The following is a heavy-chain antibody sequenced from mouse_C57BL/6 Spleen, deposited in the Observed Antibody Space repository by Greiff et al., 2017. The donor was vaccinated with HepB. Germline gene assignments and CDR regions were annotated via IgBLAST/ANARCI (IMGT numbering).Heavy chain of an antibody. V-gene: IGHV1-64*01. D-gene: IGHD2-5*01. CDR1: GYTFTSYW. CDR3: ARSGMYSNYAEYYFDY. Sequence: QVQLQQPGAELVKPGASVKLSCKASGYTFTSYWMHWVKQRPGQGLEWIGMIHPNSCSTNYNEKFKSKATLTVDKSSSTAYMQLSSLTSEDSAVYYCARSGMYSNYAEYYFDYWGQGTTLTVSS. J-gene: IGHJ2*01. CDR2: IHPNSCST.